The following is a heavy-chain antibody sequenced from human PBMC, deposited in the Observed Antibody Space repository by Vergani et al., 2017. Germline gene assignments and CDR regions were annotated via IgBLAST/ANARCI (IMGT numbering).Heavy chain of an antibody. CDR2: IYHSGIT. Sequence: QVQLQESGPGLVKPPGTLSLTCAVSGGSISGTNWWSWVRQSPGKGLEWIGEIYHSGITNYNPSLKSRVTISVDKSTNQFSLKLSYVTAADTAVYYCARDRDLYCRSTTSCHNGFDPWGQGSLVTVSS. D-gene: IGHD2/OR15-2a*01. CDR3: ARDRDLYCRSTTSCHNGFDP. J-gene: IGHJ5*02. CDR1: GGSISGTNW. V-gene: IGHV4-4*03.